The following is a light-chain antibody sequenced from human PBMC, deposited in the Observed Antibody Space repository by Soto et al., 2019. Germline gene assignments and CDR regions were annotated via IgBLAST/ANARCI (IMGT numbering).Light chain of an antibody. CDR3: QQYYSTPT. V-gene: IGKV4-1*01. CDR2: WAS. Sequence: DIVMTQSPDSLAVSLGERAAINCKSSQSVLFTSNNKNYLAWYRQKPGQPPKLLISWASSRESGVPDRFSAGGSGTDFTLTINSLQAEDVAVYYCQQYYSTPTFGQGTKVEI. CDR1: QSVLFTSNNKNY. J-gene: IGKJ1*01.